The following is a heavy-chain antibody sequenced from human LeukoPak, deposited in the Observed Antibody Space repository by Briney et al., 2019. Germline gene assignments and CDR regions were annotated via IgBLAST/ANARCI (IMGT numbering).Heavy chain of an antibody. Sequence: SETLSLTCTVSGGSISSYYWSWLRQPPGKGLEYIGYSHYTGSTNYNPSLKSRVTISRDTSGNQFSLKLSSVTAADTAVYYCASGYCGGACQLGGLDMWGQGTMVTVSS. CDR1: GGSISSYY. V-gene: IGHV4-59*01. J-gene: IGHJ3*02. CDR2: SHYTGST. CDR3: ASGYCGGACQLGGLDM. D-gene: IGHD2-21*02.